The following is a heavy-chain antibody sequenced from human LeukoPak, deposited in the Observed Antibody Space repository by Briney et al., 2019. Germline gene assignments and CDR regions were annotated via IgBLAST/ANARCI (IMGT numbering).Heavy chain of an antibody. CDR3: ARAAIYYYYMDV. V-gene: IGHV1-18*01. Sequence: GASVTVSFMSSVYSFTIYGINWVRQAPGQGLEWMGWISGYNGDRNYAQKLQERGTITTDTATSTAYMELRGLRSDDTAVYYCARAAIYYYYMDVWGKGTTVTVSS. D-gene: IGHD2-21*01. CDR2: ISGYNGDR. J-gene: IGHJ6*03. CDR1: VYSFTIYG.